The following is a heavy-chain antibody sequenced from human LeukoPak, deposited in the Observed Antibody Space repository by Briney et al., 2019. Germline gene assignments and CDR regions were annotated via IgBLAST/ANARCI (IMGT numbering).Heavy chain of an antibody. CDR3: VRDGGVSGYDLLDY. D-gene: IGHD5-12*01. J-gene: IGHJ4*02. Sequence: GWSLRLSCAASGFTFSNYWMTWVRQAPGRGLEWVADINQDGSEEHYLDSVKGRFHISRENAKNSLSLQMNSLRAEDTAVYYCVRDGGVSGYDLLDYWGQGTLVTVSS. V-gene: IGHV3-7*01. CDR1: GFTFSNYW. CDR2: INQDGSEE.